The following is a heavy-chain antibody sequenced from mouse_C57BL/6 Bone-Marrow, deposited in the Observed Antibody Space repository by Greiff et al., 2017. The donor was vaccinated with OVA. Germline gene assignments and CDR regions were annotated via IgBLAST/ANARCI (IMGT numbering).Heavy chain of an antibody. CDR2: ISNGGGST. CDR3: ARHDGYYAMDY. V-gene: IGHV5-12*01. Sequence: EVQLVESGGGLVQPGGSLKLSCAASGFTFRDYYMYWVRQTPEKRLEWVAYISNGGGSTYYPDTVKGRFTISRENAKNTLYLQMSRLKSEDTAMYYCARHDGYYAMDYWGQGTSVTVSS. D-gene: IGHD2-3*01. J-gene: IGHJ4*01. CDR1: GFTFRDYY.